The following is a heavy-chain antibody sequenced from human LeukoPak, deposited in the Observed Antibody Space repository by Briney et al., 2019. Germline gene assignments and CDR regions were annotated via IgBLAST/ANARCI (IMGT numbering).Heavy chain of an antibody. Sequence: GGSLRLSCAASGFTFSSYAMSWVRQAPGKGLEWVSTISGRGGSTYYADSVKGRFTISRDNSMDTLYLQMNSLRAEDTALYYCARDGDTVLTRGYYYYMDVWGKGTTVTVSS. CDR3: ARDGDTVLTRGYYYYMDV. CDR1: GFTFSSYA. V-gene: IGHV3-23*01. J-gene: IGHJ6*03. CDR2: ISGRGGST. D-gene: IGHD4-23*01.